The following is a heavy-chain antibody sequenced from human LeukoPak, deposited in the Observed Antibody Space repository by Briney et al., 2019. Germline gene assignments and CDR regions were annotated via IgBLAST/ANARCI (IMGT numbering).Heavy chain of an antibody. CDR3: ARGDYDYVWGSYRDDY. V-gene: IGHV1-2*06. Sequence: ASVKVSCKASGYTFTGYYMHWMRQAPGQGLEWMGRINPNSGGTKYAQKFQGRVTMTRDTSISTAYMELSRLRSDDTAVYYCARGDYDYVWGSYRDDYWGQGTLVTVSS. CDR2: INPNSGGT. CDR1: GYTFTGYY. D-gene: IGHD3-16*02. J-gene: IGHJ4*02.